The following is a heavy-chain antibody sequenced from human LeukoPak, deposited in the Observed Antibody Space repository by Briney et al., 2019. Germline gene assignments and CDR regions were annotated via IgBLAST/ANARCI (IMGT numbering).Heavy chain of an antibody. Sequence: SETLSLTCTVSGGSISSYYWSWIRQPPGKGLEWIGYIYYSGITNYNPSLKSRVTISVDTSKNQFSLKLSSVTAADTAVYYCARAGVRYSSSWYDYWGQGTLVTVSS. V-gene: IGHV4-59*01. CDR3: ARAGVRYSSSWYDY. J-gene: IGHJ4*02. CDR2: IYYSGIT. D-gene: IGHD6-13*01. CDR1: GGSISSYY.